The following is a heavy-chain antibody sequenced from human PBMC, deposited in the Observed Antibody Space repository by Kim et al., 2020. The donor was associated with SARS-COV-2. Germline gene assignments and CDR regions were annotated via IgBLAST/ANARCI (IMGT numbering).Heavy chain of an antibody. J-gene: IGHJ4*02. CDR3: AREVALGTTVTTG. CDR1: GFTFSTYS. D-gene: IGHD4-17*01. CDR2: ISSSSTYT. V-gene: IGHV3-21*01. Sequence: GGSLRLSCAASGFTFSTYSMNWVRQAPEKGLEWVSSISSSSTYTYYADSVKGRFTISRDNAKNSLYLQMNSLRAEDTAVYYCAREVALGTTVTTGWGQGALVTVSS.